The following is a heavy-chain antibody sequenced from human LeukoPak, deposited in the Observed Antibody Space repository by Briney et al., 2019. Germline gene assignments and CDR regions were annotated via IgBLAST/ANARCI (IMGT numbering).Heavy chain of an antibody. CDR2: ILPVFGTP. Sequence: GASVKVSCKASGGTFSDFALSWLRQVPGQGLEWMGGILPVFGTPNYAQRFEGRVTITTDESTTTGYIEISGLTSEDTALYYCACADDHWNDGFQYWGQGTLVTVSS. CDR1: GGTFSDFA. D-gene: IGHD1-1*01. J-gene: IGHJ4*02. V-gene: IGHV1-69*05. CDR3: ACADDHWNDGFQY.